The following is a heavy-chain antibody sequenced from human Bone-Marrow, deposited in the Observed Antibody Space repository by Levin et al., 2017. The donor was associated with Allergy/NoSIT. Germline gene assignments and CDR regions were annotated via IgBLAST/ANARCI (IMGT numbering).Heavy chain of an antibody. Sequence: GGSLRLSCAASGFTFRSYWMYWVRQAPGKGLVWVSHINTDGSSTTYADSVKGRFTISRDNAKNTLYLLMNSPSADDTAVYYCTNVLHFWGQGTLVTVSS. CDR2: INTDGSST. J-gene: IGHJ4*02. V-gene: IGHV3-74*01. CDR3: TNVLHF. CDR1: GFTFRSYW. D-gene: IGHD3-16*01.